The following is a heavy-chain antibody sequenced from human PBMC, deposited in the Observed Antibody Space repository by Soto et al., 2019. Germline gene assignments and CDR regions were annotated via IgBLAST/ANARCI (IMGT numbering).Heavy chain of an antibody. D-gene: IGHD3-16*01. J-gene: IGHJ4*02. V-gene: IGHV3-23*01. CDR1: GFTFSSYA. CDR2: ISGSGGST. Sequence: EVQLLESGGGLVQPGGSLRLSCAASGFTFSSYAMSWVRQAPGKGLEWVSAISGSGGSTYYADSVKGRFTISRDNSKNTLNLQMNSLRAEDTAVYYCGKEGGGEGAGLPDGWGQGTLVTVSS. CDR3: GKEGGGEGAGLPDG.